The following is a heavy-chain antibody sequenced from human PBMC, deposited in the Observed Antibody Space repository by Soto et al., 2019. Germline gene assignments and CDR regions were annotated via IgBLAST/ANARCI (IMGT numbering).Heavy chain of an antibody. D-gene: IGHD5-18*01. Sequence: QLQLQESGPGLVKPSETLSLTCTVSGGSISSSSYYWGWIRQPPGKGLEWIGSIYYSGSTYYNPSLKSRVTISVDTCKNQFSLKLSSVTAADTAVYYCVGGQPLPGATAMWFPDYWGQGTLVTVSS. CDR1: GGSISSSSYY. V-gene: IGHV4-39*01. CDR2: IYYSGST. CDR3: VGGQPLPGATAMWFPDY. J-gene: IGHJ4*02.